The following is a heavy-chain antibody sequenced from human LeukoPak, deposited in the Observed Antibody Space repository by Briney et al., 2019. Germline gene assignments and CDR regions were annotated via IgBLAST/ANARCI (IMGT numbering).Heavy chain of an antibody. CDR1: GFTSSTYG. J-gene: IGHJ3*01. D-gene: IGHD6-13*01. CDR3: AKPSSRWSDPSDVFDV. CDR2: ISYDGSKK. V-gene: IGHV3-30*18. Sequence: GSLRLSCAASGFTSSTYGMHWVRQAPGKGLEWVAVISYDGSKKYYTDSVKGRFTISRDNSKNTLYLQMNSLRTEDTAVYYCAKPSSRWSDPSDVFDVWGQGTMVTVSS.